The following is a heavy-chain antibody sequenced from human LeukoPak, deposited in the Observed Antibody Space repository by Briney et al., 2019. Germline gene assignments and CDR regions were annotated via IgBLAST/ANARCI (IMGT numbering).Heavy chain of an antibody. CDR3: ARDAAGSGGAWYFDL. CDR2: IHYSGST. Sequence: SETLSLTCTVSGGSIINYYWSWIRQPPGKGLEWIGYIHYSGSTNHNSSLRSRATISVDTSKNQFSLKLTSVTAADTAVYYFARDAAGSGGAWYFDLWGRGTLVIVSS. D-gene: IGHD6-25*01. V-gene: IGHV4-59*01. J-gene: IGHJ2*01. CDR1: GGSIINYY.